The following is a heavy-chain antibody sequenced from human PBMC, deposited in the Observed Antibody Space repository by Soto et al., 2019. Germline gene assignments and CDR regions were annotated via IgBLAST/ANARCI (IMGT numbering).Heavy chain of an antibody. D-gene: IGHD3-10*01. Sequence: GASVKVSCQASGYTFTSYGISWVRQAPGQGLEWMGWISAYNGNTNYAQKLQGRVTMTTDTSTSTAYMELRSLRSDDTAVYYCARDGAPYGSGSYYNFPPEPLDVWGKGTTVTVSS. J-gene: IGHJ6*04. CDR3: ARDGAPYGSGSYYNFPPEPLDV. V-gene: IGHV1-18*01. CDR1: GYTFTSYG. CDR2: ISAYNGNT.